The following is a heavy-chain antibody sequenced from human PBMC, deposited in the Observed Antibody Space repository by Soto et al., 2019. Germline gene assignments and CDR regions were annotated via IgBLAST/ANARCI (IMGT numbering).Heavy chain of an antibody. Sequence: QLQLQESGSGPVEPSQTLSLTCAVSGDSISGGYSWTWIRQSPGKGLEWIGYVYPSGNTYYNSSLNGRVTISVDKSKNQFSLRLTSVTAADTAVYYCARVDSKAFGRGVFDLWGQGTLVTVPS. J-gene: IGHJ1*01. CDR3: ARVDSKAFGRGVFDL. V-gene: IGHV4-30-2*06. CDR1: GDSISGGYS. D-gene: IGHD3-9*01. CDR2: VYPSGNT.